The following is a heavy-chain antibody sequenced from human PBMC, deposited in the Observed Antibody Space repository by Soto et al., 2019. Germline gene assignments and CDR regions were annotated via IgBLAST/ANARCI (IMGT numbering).Heavy chain of an antibody. Sequence: SETLSLTCTVSGGSISSYYWSWIRQPPGKGLEWIGYIYYSGSTNYNPSLKSRVTISVDTSKNQFSLKLSPVTAADTAVYYCARVAEGTYYYDSSGYFDCWGQGTLVTVSS. CDR1: GGSISSYY. J-gene: IGHJ4*02. CDR3: ARVAEGTYYYDSSGYFDC. V-gene: IGHV4-59*08. CDR2: IYYSGST. D-gene: IGHD3-22*01.